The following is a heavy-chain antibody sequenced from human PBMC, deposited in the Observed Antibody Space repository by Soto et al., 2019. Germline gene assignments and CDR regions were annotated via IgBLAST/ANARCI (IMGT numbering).Heavy chain of an antibody. V-gene: IGHV1-2*02. D-gene: IGHD3-10*01. CDR3: ARHGITMVTYYYYYYMDV. CDR1: GYTFTGYY. CDR2: INPNNGNT. Sequence: GASVKVSCKASGYTFTGYYMHWVRQAPGQGLEWMGWINPNNGNTNYAQKLQGRVTVTRDTSTSTVYMELSSLRSDDTAVYYCARHGITMVTYYYYYYMDVWGKGTTVTVSS. J-gene: IGHJ6*03.